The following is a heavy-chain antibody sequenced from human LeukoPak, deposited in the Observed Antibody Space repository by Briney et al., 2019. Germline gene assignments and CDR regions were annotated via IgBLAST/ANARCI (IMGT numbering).Heavy chain of an antibody. D-gene: IGHD1-20*01. V-gene: IGHV1-2*02. Sequence: GASVKVSCKTSGYTFSDHYIYWMRQAPGQGLEWMGWINPNGGIDLAQKFQDRVTMSSDTSVNTAYLEVWRLSVDDTAVYYCARGGTTLVLIGNFFDYWGQGSLVTVSS. CDR1: GYTFSDHY. CDR2: INPNGGI. J-gene: IGHJ4*01. CDR3: ARGGTTLVLIGNFFDY.